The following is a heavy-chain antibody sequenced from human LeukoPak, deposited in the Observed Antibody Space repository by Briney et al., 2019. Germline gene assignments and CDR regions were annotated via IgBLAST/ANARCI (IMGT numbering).Heavy chain of an antibody. Sequence: SETLSLTCAVYGGSFSGYYWSWIRQPPGKGLEWIGEINHSGSTNYNPSLKSRVTISVDTSKNQFSLKLSSVTAADTAVYYCARAVLTAFQHWGQGTLVTVSS. CDR3: ARAVLTAFQH. D-gene: IGHD3-9*01. CDR2: INHSGST. V-gene: IGHV4-34*01. J-gene: IGHJ1*01. CDR1: GGSFSGYY.